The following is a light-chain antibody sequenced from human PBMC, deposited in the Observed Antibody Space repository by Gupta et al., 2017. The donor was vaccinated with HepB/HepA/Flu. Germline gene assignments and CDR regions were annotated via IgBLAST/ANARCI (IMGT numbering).Light chain of an antibody. J-gene: IGLJ3*02. CDR3: QSCDNGRNVGV. CDR1: SSTIGSAFD. V-gene: IGLV1-40*01. Sequence: QSVLPHSPSVSVAPGQTVTITCTGSSSTIGSAFDVHWYRQRPDTAPKVVIYGNNNRPSGVPDRFSGSKAGASASLIITGLQAEDEADYFGQSCDNGRNVGVFGGGTKLSVL. CDR2: GNN.